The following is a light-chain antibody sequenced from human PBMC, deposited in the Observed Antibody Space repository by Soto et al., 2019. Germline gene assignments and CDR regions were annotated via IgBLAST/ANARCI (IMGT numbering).Light chain of an antibody. CDR3: QETHNTPRA. V-gene: IGKV1-39*01. CDR2: AAS. J-gene: IGKJ2*01. CDR1: QSITNY. Sequence: SVAETFKITCRASQSITNYLCWYQQKPGKAPKLLIYAASRLQSDVPSRFSGSRSGTDFPLAFAALQSEESGTYDFQETHNTPRALGRGTKVDIK.